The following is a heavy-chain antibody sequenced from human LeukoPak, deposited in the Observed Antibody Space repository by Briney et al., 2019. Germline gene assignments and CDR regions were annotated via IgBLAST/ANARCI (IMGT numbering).Heavy chain of an antibody. Sequence: GGSLRLSCAASGFTFSGSAMHWVRQASGKGLEWVGRIRSKANSYATAYAASVKGRFTISRDDSKNTAYLQMNSLKTEDTAVYYCTRHGRNDIVVVPAAYDYWGQGTLVTVSS. V-gene: IGHV3-73*01. CDR1: GFTFSGSA. CDR3: TRHGRNDIVVVPAAYDY. CDR2: IRSKANSYAT. J-gene: IGHJ4*02. D-gene: IGHD2-2*01.